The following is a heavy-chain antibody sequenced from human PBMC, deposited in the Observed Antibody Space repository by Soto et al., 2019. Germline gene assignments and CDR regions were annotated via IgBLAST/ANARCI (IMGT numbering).Heavy chain of an antibody. V-gene: IGHV4-30-4*01. CDR3: ARDDYYDSSGYPDAFDI. Sequence: SSETLSLTCTVSGGCTSSGDYYWSWIRQPPGKGLEWIGYIYSSGSTYYNPSLKSRVTISVATSKNKFSLKLSSVTAADTAVYYCARDDYYDSSGYPDAFDIWGQGTMVTV. CDR2: IYSSGST. CDR1: GGCTSSGDYY. D-gene: IGHD3-22*01. J-gene: IGHJ3*02.